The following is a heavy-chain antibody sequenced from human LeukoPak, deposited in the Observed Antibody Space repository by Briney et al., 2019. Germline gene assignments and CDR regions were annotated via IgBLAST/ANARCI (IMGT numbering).Heavy chain of an antibody. V-gene: IGHV4-61*01. Sequence: SGTLSLTCTVSGGSVSSGSYYWSWIRQPPGKGLEWIGYIYYSGSTNYNPSLKSRVTISIGTSKNQFSLKLSSVTAADTAVYYCARMGRGYSYGYLDYWGQGTLVTVSS. J-gene: IGHJ4*02. CDR1: GGSVSSGSYY. CDR3: ARMGRGYSYGYLDY. D-gene: IGHD5-18*01. CDR2: IYYSGST.